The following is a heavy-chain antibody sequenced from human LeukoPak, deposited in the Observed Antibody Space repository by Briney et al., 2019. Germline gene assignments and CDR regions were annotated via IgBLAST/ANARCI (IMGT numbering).Heavy chain of an antibody. J-gene: IGHJ5*02. D-gene: IGHD6-13*01. Sequence: GASVKVSCKASGYTFTGYYMHWVRQAPGQGLEWMGWINPNSGGTNYAQKFQGRVTMTRDTSISTACMELSRLRSDDTAVYYCARETQQQLVARVGWFDPWGQGTLVTVSS. CDR3: ARETQQQLVARVGWFDP. CDR2: INPNSGGT. CDR1: GYTFTGYY. V-gene: IGHV1-2*02.